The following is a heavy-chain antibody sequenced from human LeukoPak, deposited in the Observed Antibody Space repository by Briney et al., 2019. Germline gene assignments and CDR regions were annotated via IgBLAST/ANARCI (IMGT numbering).Heavy chain of an antibody. D-gene: IGHD2-2*01. J-gene: IGHJ4*02. CDR3: ARTVGIRFSVVVPAAIGY. V-gene: IGHV4-34*01. CDR2: INHSGST. CDR1: GGSFSGYY. Sequence: SETLSLTCAVYGGSFSGYYWSWIRQPPGKGLEWIGEINHSGSTNYNPSLKSRVTISVDTSKNQFSLKLSSATAADTAVYYCARTVGIRFSVVVPAAIGYWGQGTLVTVSS.